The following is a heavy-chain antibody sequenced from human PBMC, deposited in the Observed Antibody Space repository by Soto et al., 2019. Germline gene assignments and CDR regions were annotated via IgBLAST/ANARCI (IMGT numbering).Heavy chain of an antibody. J-gene: IGHJ6*02. Sequence: SVKVSCKASGGTFSSYAISWVRQAPGQGLEWMGGIIPIFGTANYAQKFHGRVTITADKSTSTAYMELSSLRSEDTAVYYCASKDVPAAPFYYYGMDVWGQ. D-gene: IGHD2-2*01. CDR2: IIPIFGTA. V-gene: IGHV1-69*06. CDR1: GGTFSSYA. CDR3: ASKDVPAAPFYYYGMDV.